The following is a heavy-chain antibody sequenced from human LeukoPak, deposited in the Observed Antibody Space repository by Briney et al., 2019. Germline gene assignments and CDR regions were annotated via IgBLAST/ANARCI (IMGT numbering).Heavy chain of an antibody. Sequence: SETLSLTCTVSGGSMNYYYWGWVRQPPGKGLERIGYIYYSGSTNYNPSLKSRVTISVDTSKNQFSLKLSSVTAADTAVYYCAREEIRSWFDPWGQGTLVTVSS. CDR1: GGSMNYYY. D-gene: IGHD5-24*01. CDR2: IYYSGST. J-gene: IGHJ5*02. V-gene: IGHV4-59*01. CDR3: AREEIRSWFDP.